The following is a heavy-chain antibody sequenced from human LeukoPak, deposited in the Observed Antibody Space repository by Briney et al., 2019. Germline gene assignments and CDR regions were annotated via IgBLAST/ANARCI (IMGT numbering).Heavy chain of an antibody. J-gene: IGHJ4*02. CDR2: VSGSGGST. CDR1: GFTFSSYA. CDR3: ARGRVPAATTSAFDY. D-gene: IGHD2-2*01. V-gene: IGHV3-23*01. Sequence: GGSLRLSCAASGFTFSSYAMSWVRQAPGKGLEWVSAVSGSGGSTYYADSVKGRFTISRDNSKNTPYLQMNSLRAEDTAVYYCARGRVPAATTSAFDYWGQGTLVTVSS.